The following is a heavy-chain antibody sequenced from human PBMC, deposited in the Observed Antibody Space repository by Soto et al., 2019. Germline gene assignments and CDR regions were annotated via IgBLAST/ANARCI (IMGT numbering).Heavy chain of an antibody. V-gene: IGHV3-30*03. CDR3: ARDRGRRWVLVQDFDY. D-gene: IGHD2-8*02. Sequence: GGSLRLSCAASGFIFSNYGMHWVRQAPGKGLEWVAVTSYDGTKEYYGDSVKGRFTISRDNSMNTLYLQMDSLSAEDTAVYYCARDRGRRWVLVQDFDYWGQGTLVTVSS. CDR1: GFIFSNYG. J-gene: IGHJ4*02. CDR2: TSYDGTKE.